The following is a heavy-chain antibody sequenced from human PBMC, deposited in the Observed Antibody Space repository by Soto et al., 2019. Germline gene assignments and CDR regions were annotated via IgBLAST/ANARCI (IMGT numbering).Heavy chain of an antibody. CDR3: VRDGTKTLRDWFDP. CDR2: IYATGTT. D-gene: IGHD1-1*01. J-gene: IGHJ5*02. V-gene: IGHV4-4*07. CDR1: GASISGFY. Sequence: PSETLSLTCTVSGASISGFYWSWIRKSAGKGLEWSGRIYATGTTDYNPSLKSRVMMSVDTSKKQFSLKLRSVTAADTAAYYCVRDGTKTLRDWFDPWGQGISVTVSS.